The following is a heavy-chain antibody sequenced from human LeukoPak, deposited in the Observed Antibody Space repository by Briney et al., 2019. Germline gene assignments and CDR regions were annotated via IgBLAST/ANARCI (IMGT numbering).Heavy chain of an antibody. CDR3: ARVNTMIVVGRGDPDAFDI. D-gene: IGHD3-22*01. V-gene: IGHV4-39*07. CDR1: GGSISSSSYY. J-gene: IGHJ3*02. CDR2: IYYSGST. Sequence: PSETLSLTCTVSGGSISSSSYYWGWIRQPPGKGLEWIGSIYYSGSTYYNPSLKSRVTISVDTSKNQFSLKLSSVTAADTAVYYCARVNTMIVVGRGDPDAFDIWGQGTMVTVSS.